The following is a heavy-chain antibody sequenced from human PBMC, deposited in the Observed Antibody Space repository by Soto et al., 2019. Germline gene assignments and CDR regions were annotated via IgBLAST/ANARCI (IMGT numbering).Heavy chain of an antibody. D-gene: IGHD3-22*01. J-gene: IGHJ3*02. Sequence: ASVKVSCKASGYTFTGYYMHWVRQAPGQGLEWMGWINPNSGGTNYAQKFQGWVTMTRDTSISTAYMELGRLRSDDTAVYYCARGGPYDSSGYYAFDIWGQGTMVTVSS. CDR3: ARGGPYDSSGYYAFDI. CDR1: GYTFTGYY. V-gene: IGHV1-2*04. CDR2: INPNSGGT.